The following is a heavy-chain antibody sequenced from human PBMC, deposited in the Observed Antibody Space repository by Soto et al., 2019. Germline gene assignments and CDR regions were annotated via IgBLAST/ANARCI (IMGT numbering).Heavy chain of an antibody. CDR2: LYYTGST. Sequence: PSETLSLTCTVSGGSISSYYWSWIRQPPGKGLEFIGYLYYTGSTNYNPSFKSRVTISLDTSKNQFSLKLSSVTAADTAVYYCARDKRDLRFLEWSYYFDYWGQGTLVTVSS. CDR3: ARDKRDLRFLEWSYYFDY. CDR1: GGSISSYY. V-gene: IGHV4-59*01. D-gene: IGHD3-3*01. J-gene: IGHJ4*02.